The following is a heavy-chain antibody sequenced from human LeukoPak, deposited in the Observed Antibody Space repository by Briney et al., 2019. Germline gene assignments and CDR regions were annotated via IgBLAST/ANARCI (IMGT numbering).Heavy chain of an antibody. V-gene: IGHV3-7*03. CDR1: GFSFSSYY. CDR3: TRDLAAVPGPRMDV. J-gene: IGHJ6*02. D-gene: IGHD6-19*01. CDR2: INPDGSER. Sequence: GGSPRLTCAASGFSFSSYYMSWVRQAPGKGLEWVALINPDGSERYYVDSVKGRFTISRDNARNSLYLQMDSLRDDDTAMYFCTRDLAAVPGPRMDVWGQGTTVTVSS.